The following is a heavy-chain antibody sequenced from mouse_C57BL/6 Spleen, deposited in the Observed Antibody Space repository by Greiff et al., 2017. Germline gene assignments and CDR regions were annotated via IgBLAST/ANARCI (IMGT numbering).Heavy chain of an antibody. CDR2: IYPGSGST. CDR3: ANYYGSKAWFAY. J-gene: IGHJ3*01. Sequence: QVQLQQPGAELVKPGASVKMSCKASGYTFTSYWITWVKQRPGQGLAWIGDIYPGSGSTNYNEKFKSKATLTVDTSSSTAYMQLSSLTSEDSAVYYCANYYGSKAWFAYWGQGTLVTVSA. CDR1: GYTFTSYW. V-gene: IGHV1-55*01. D-gene: IGHD1-1*01.